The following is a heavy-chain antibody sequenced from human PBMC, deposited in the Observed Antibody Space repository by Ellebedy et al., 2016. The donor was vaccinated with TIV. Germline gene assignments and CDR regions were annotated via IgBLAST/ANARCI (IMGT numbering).Heavy chain of an antibody. V-gene: IGHV1-3*01. D-gene: IGHD3-16*01. CDR1: GYTFRDYT. CDR3: VRDDYVSHTNDF. CDR2: INDGNGLT. J-gene: IGHJ4*02. Sequence: AASVKVSCKASGYTFRDYTIHWVRQAPGQRLAWMAWINDGNGLTKYSQKFQDRVTLTTDAPATTVYMELRSLRFEDTATYFCVRDDYVSHTNDFWGQGTLVTVTS.